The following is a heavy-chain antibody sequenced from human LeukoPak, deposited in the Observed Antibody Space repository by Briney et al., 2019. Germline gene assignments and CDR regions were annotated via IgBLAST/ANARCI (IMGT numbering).Heavy chain of an antibody. Sequence: SETLSLTCTVSGGSISSYYWSWIRQPPGKGLEWIGYTYYSGSTYYNPSLKSRVTISVDTSKNQFSLKLSSVTAADTAVYYCARVTDNWNYVGAFDIWGQGTMVTVSS. J-gene: IGHJ3*02. CDR3: ARVTDNWNYVGAFDI. CDR1: GGSISSYY. V-gene: IGHV4-59*12. CDR2: TYYSGST. D-gene: IGHD1-7*01.